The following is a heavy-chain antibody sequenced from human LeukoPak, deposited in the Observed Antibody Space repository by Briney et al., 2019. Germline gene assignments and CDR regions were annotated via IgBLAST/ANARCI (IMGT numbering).Heavy chain of an antibody. V-gene: IGHV4-59*02. CDR3: ARVGTGTIDY. J-gene: IGHJ4*02. Sequence: SETLSLTCTVSGGSVSGYYWGWIRQAPGKGLEWRGYIYYSGNTNYHPSLKSRVTISVDTSKNQFSLKLSSVTAADTGFYYCARVGTGTIDYWGQGTLVTVSS. CDR1: GGSVSGYY. CDR2: IYYSGNT. D-gene: IGHD1-1*01.